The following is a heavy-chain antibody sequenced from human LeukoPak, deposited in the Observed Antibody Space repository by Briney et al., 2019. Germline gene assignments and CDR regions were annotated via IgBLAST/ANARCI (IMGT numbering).Heavy chain of an antibody. CDR3: AKDHYWSIDY. J-gene: IGHJ4*02. V-gene: IGHV3-74*01. CDR1: GFTFSNYG. D-gene: IGHD3-3*01. CDR2: IKGDGIST. Sequence: GGSLRLSCAASGFTFSNYGMHWVRHAPGQGLVWVSRIKGDGISTNYADSVKGRFTISRDIAKNTLYLQMNSLRAEDTGVYYCAKDHYWSIDYWGRGTLVTVSS.